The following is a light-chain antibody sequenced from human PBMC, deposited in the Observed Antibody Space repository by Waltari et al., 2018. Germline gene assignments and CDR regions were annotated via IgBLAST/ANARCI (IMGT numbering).Light chain of an antibody. CDR1: QGINNY. CDR3: QKYDIAPWT. J-gene: IGKJ1*01. CDR2: GAS. V-gene: IGKV1-27*01. Sequence: DIQMTQSPSSLSASLGDRVTITCRASQGINNYLAWYQHKQGKSPKLLIYGASILQSGVPSRFSGSGSGTDFTLIISSLQPEDVATYYCQKYDIAPWTFGQGTKVEIK.